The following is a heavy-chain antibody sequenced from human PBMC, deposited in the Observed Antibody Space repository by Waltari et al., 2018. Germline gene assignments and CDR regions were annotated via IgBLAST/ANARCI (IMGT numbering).Heavy chain of an antibody. V-gene: IGHV4-59*11. Sequence: QVQLQESGPGLVKPSETLSLICTVSGGPISSHYCTWIRQPPGKGLEWIGYMSYSGITNYNPSLKSRVTISVDTSKNQFSLKLNSVTASDTAVYYCARAGYYDGGGYSFGAFDIWGQGTVVTVSS. CDR1: GGPISSHY. J-gene: IGHJ3*02. CDR3: ARAGYYDGGGYSFGAFDI. D-gene: IGHD3-22*01. CDR2: MSYSGIT.